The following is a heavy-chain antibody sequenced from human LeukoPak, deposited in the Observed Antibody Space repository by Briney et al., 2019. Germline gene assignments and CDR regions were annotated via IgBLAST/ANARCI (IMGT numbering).Heavy chain of an antibody. J-gene: IGHJ4*02. CDR3: AWGHSSSSELDY. Sequence: GGSLRLSCAASGFTFSSYGMHWVRQATGKGLEWVAVISYDGSNKYYADSVKGRFTISRDNSKNTLYLQMNSLRAEDTAVYYCAWGHSSSSELDYWGQGTLVTVSS. CDR1: GFTFSSYG. CDR2: ISYDGSNK. V-gene: IGHV3-30*03. D-gene: IGHD6-6*01.